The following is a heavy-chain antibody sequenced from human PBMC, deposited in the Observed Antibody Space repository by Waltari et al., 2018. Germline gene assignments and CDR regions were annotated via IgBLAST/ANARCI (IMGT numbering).Heavy chain of an antibody. CDR2: MNPNSGNT. D-gene: IGHD6-6*01. Sequence: QVQLVQSGAEVKKPGASVKVSCKASGYTFTSYDIYWVRKAPGQGLGWMGWMNPNSGNTGYAQKFQGRVTMTRNTSISTAYMELSSLRSEDTAVYYCARSGSPARYYYYYMDVWGKGTTVTVSS. CDR1: GYTFTSYD. V-gene: IGHV1-8*01. J-gene: IGHJ6*03. CDR3: ARSGSPARYYYYYMDV.